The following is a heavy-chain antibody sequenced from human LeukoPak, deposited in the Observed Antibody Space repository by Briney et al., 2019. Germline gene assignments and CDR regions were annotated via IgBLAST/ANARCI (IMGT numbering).Heavy chain of an antibody. CDR2: INSRGSNT. J-gene: IGHJ4*02. CDR1: GFPFSSYG. Sequence: PGGSLRLSCASSGFPFSSYGMNWVRQAPGKGLEWVSYINSRGSNTYYTDSVKGRFTISRDNAKNSLYLQMNSLRAEDTAVYYCARGTHITLVRGALDYWGRGTLVTVSS. CDR3: ARGTHITLVRGALDY. D-gene: IGHD3-10*01. V-gene: IGHV3-48*03.